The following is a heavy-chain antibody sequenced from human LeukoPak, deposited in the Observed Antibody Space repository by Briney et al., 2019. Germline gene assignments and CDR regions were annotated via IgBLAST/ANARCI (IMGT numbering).Heavy chain of an antibody. CDR1: GGTFSSYA. CDR3: ARDHLYYYGMDV. J-gene: IGHJ6*02. CDR2: IIPIFGTA. V-gene: IGHV1-69*13. Sequence: SVKVSCKASGGTFSSYAISWVRQAPGQGLEWMGGIIPIFGTANYAQKFQGRVTITADESTSTAYMELSSLRSEDTAVYYCARDHLYYYGMDVWGQGTTVTVSS.